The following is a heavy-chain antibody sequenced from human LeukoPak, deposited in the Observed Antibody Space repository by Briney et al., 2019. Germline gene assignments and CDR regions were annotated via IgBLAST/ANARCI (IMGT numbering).Heavy chain of an antibody. V-gene: IGHV3-33*01. J-gene: IGHJ4*02. CDR3: ARDGDTNSQYSRLNY. D-gene: IGHD2-21*01. Sequence: PGGSLRLSCAASGFTLTTNGMHWVRQAPGKGLEWVAVIWWDGSKEFYADSVKGRFIISRDISKNTLYLEMSSLRAEDTAVYYCARDGDTNSQYSRLNYWGQGTLVTVSS. CDR2: IWWDGSKE. CDR1: GFTLTTNG.